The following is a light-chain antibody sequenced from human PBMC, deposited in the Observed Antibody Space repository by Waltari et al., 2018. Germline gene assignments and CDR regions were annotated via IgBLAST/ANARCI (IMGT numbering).Light chain of an antibody. Sequence: QSALAQPRSVSGSPGQSGTISCTGSSSNVGGFNYVSWYQQYPGQAPKLMLYDVNKRPSGVPHRFSGSKSGDTAALTISGLQAEDEADYYCCSYAGSYTYVFGTGTKVTV. CDR3: CSYAGSYTYV. CDR2: DVN. J-gene: IGLJ1*01. CDR1: SSNVGGFNY. V-gene: IGLV2-11*01.